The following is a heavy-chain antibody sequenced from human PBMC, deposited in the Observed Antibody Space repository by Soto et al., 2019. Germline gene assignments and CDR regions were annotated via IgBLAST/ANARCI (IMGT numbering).Heavy chain of an antibody. CDR2: ISWNSDTI. Sequence: GGSLRLSCAASGCTFSSYWMHWVRQAPGKGLEWVSGISWNSDTIGYADSVKGRFSISRDNAKKSVYLQMNILRPEDTAFYYCVKAGGLGSYFNWFDFWGQGTLVTVSS. J-gene: IGHJ5*01. CDR1: GCTFSSYW. V-gene: IGHV3-9*01. D-gene: IGHD3-10*01. CDR3: VKAGGLGSYFNWFDF.